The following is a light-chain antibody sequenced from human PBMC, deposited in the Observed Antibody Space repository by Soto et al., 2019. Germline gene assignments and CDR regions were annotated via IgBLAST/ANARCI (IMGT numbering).Light chain of an antibody. CDR2: DAS. J-gene: IGKJ5*01. CDR3: QQYYSYPIT. V-gene: IGKV1-13*02. CDR1: QGISSA. Sequence: AIQLTQSPSSLSASVGDIVTITFRASQGISSALALYQQKPGKAPKLLIYDASSLESGVPSRFSGSGSVTDFTLTISCLQSEDFATYYCQQYYSYPITFGQGTRLEI.